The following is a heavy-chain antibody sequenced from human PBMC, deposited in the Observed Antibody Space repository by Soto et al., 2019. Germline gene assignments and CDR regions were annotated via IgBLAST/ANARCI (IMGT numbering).Heavy chain of an antibody. CDR3: ARITYYDFWSGYYEAPYYYMDV. D-gene: IGHD3-3*01. J-gene: IGHJ6*03. V-gene: IGHV1-8*01. CDR1: GYGFTSYD. Sequence: ASVTVSWQAAGYGFTSYDINWVRQATGQGLEWMGWMNPNSGNTGYAQKFQGRVTMTRNTSISTAYMELSSLRSEDTAVYYCARITYYDFWSGYYEAPYYYMDVWGKGTTVTVSS. CDR2: MNPNSGNT.